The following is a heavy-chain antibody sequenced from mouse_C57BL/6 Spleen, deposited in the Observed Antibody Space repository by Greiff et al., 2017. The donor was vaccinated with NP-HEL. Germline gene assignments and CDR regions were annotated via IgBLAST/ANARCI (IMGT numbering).Heavy chain of an antibody. Sequence: EVQLQESGPGLVKPSQSLSLTCSVTGYSITSGYYWNWIRQFPGNKLEWMGYISYDGSNNYNPSLKNRISITRDTSKNQFFLKLNSVTTEDTATYYCASPGDYDAWFAYWGQGTLVTVSA. CDR3: ASPGDYDAWFAY. V-gene: IGHV3-6*01. J-gene: IGHJ3*01. D-gene: IGHD2-4*01. CDR2: ISYDGSN. CDR1: GYSITSGYY.